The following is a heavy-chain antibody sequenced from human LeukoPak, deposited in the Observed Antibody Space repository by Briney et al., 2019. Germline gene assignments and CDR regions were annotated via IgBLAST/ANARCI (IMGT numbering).Heavy chain of an antibody. Sequence: GGSLRLSCAASGFTFSSYSMNWVRQAPGKGLEWVSSISSSSSYIYYADSVKGRFTISRDNAKNSLYLQMNSLRAEDTAVYYCARDHIVVVPAATALDGYYYYGMDVWGQGTTVTVSS. CDR3: ARDHIVVVPAATALDGYYYYGMDV. CDR2: ISSSSSYI. J-gene: IGHJ6*02. V-gene: IGHV3-21*01. CDR1: GFTFSSYS. D-gene: IGHD2-2*01.